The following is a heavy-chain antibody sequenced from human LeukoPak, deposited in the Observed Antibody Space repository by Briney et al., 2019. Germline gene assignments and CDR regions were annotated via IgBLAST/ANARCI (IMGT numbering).Heavy chain of an antibody. CDR2: ISYDGSNK. CDR1: GFTFSTFG. V-gene: IGHV3-30*18. Sequence: GGSLRLSCVGSGFTFSTFGMHWVRQAPGKGLEWVAVISYDGSNKYYADSVTGRFTISRDNSKNTLYLQMNSLRAEDTAVYFCAKRRDGYNGPFDYWGQGTLVTVSS. D-gene: IGHD5-24*01. J-gene: IGHJ4*02. CDR3: AKRRDGYNGPFDY.